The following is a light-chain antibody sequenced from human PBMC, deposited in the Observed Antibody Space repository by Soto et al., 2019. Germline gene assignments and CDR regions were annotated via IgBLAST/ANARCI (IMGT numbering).Light chain of an antibody. V-gene: IGKV3-15*01. CDR1: QSINSE. CDR3: QQCHNWPLT. J-gene: IGKJ2*01. CDR2: GAS. Sequence: EIVMTQSPATLSLSPGERAALSCRASQSINSELAWYQQKPDQPPRLLIYGASTRATGVPARFTGSESGSEFTLTISGLQSEDVAVYYCQQCHNWPLTCGQGTRLEI.